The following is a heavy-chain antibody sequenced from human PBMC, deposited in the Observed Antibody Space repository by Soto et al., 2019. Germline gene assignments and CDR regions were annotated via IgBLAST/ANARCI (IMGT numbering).Heavy chain of an antibody. CDR1: GGTFSSYA. CDR3: AISYYDILTGPSYYCGMDV. Sequence: AASVKVSCKASGGTFSSYAISWVRQAPGQGLEWMGGIIPIFGTANYAQKFQGRVTITADESTSTAYMELSSLRSEDTAVYYCAISYYDILTGPSYYCGMDVWGQGTTVSVSS. J-gene: IGHJ6*02. CDR2: IIPIFGTA. V-gene: IGHV1-69*13. D-gene: IGHD3-9*01.